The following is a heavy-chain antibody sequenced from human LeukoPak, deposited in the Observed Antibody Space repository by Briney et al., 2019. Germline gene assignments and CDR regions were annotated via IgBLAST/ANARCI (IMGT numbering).Heavy chain of an antibody. CDR3: ARVGYYFDSSGYVDY. Sequence: GGSLRLSCAASGFTFDDDGMTWVRQAPGKGLEWVATISWNGESIGYGDSVKGRFIISRDNAKSSLYLQMNSLRAEDTALYYCARVGYYFDSSGYVDYWGQGTLVTVSS. CDR1: GFTFDDDG. CDR2: ISWNGESI. V-gene: IGHV3-20*04. D-gene: IGHD3-22*01. J-gene: IGHJ4*02.